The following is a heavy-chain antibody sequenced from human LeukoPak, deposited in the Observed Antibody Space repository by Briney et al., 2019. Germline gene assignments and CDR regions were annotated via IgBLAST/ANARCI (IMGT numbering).Heavy chain of an antibody. J-gene: IGHJ3*02. Sequence: SETLSLTCTVSGGSISSYYWSWIRQPPGKGLEWIGYIYYSGSTNYNPSLKSRVTISVDTSKNQFSLKLSSVTAADTAVYYCASGGQLRYFDWYPPAFDIWGQGTMVTVSS. D-gene: IGHD3-9*01. V-gene: IGHV4-59*01. CDR3: ASGGQLRYFDWYPPAFDI. CDR1: GGSISSYY. CDR2: IYYSGST.